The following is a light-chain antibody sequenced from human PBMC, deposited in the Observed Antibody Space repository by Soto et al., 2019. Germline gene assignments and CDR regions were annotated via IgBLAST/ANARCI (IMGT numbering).Light chain of an antibody. CDR3: GSFTTSRIWV. J-gene: IGLJ3*02. Sequence: QSALTQPPSASGSPGQSVTIPCTGTYSDIGAYNYVSWYQQRPGEAPKLIIYEVSKRPSGVPDRFSGSKSGNTASLTISGLQVEDEAEYFCGSFTTSRIWVFGGGTKVTVL. CDR2: EVS. V-gene: IGLV2-8*01. CDR1: YSDIGAYNY.